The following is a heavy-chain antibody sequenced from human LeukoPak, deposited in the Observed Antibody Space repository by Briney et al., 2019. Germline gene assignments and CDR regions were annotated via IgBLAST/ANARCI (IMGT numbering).Heavy chain of an antibody. CDR2: INHSGST. D-gene: IGHD5-18*01. CDR3: ASGYSYGFDY. J-gene: IGHJ4*02. V-gene: IGHV4-34*01. CDR1: GGSFSGYY. Sequence: SETLSLTCAVYGGSFSGYYWSWIRQPPGKGLEWIGEINHSGSTNYNPSLKSRVTISVDTSKNQFSLKLSSVTAADTAVYYCASGYSYGFDYWGQGTLVTVSS.